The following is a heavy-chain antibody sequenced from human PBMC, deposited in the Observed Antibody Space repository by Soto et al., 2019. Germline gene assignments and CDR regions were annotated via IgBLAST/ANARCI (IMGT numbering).Heavy chain of an antibody. Sequence: QVQLVQSGAEVKKPGASVKVSCKASGYTFTSYGISWVRQAPGQGLEWMGWISAYNGNTNYAQKLQGRVTMTTDTSTSTAYMELRSLRSDDTAVYYCARLLLPQTYSTSGGYFDLWGRGTLVTVSS. CDR1: GYTFTSYG. J-gene: IGHJ2*01. CDR2: ISAYNGNT. CDR3: ARLLLPQTYSTSGGYFDL. D-gene: IGHD6-6*01. V-gene: IGHV1-18*04.